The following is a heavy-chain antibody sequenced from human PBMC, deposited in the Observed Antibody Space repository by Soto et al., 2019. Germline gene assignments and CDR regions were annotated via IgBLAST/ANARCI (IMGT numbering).Heavy chain of an antibody. CDR1: GCTFSSYA. CDR2: IIPIFGTA. Sequence: SVKVSCKASGCTFSSYAISWVRQAPGQGLEWMGGIIPIFGTANYAQKFQGRVTITADESTSTAHMELSSLRSEDTAVYYSARDRVVVPAARYYYYYYGMDVWGQGTTVIVSS. J-gene: IGHJ6*02. V-gene: IGHV1-69*13. CDR3: ARDRVVVPAARYYYYYYGMDV. D-gene: IGHD2-2*01.